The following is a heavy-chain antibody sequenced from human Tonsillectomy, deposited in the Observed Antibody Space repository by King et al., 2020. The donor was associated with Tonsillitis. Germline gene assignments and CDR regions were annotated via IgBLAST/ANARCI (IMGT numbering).Heavy chain of an antibody. CDR1: GGSISSYY. J-gene: IGHJ3*02. V-gene: IGHV4-59*08. D-gene: IGHD6-19*01. CDR3: ARHLYSSDWTIDI. CDR2: IYYSGGT. Sequence: VQLQESGPGLVKPSETLSLTGTVSGGSISSYYWSWIRQPPGKGLEWIGDIYYSGGTYYNPSLKSRVTISVDTSQNQFSLNLNSVTAADTAVYYCARHLYSSDWTIDIWGQGTMVTVSS.